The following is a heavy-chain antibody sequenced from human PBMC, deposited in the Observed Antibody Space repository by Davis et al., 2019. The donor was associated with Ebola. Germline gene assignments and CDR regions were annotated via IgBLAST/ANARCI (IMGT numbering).Heavy chain of an antibody. CDR3: ARDTGGRFDY. CDR1: GDSVPRNSGA. Sequence: SQTLSLTCAISGDSVPRNSGAWDWLRQSPSRGLEWLGRTYYRSKWYNDYALSVKSRITLNPDTSKNQFSLQLNSVTPEDTAVYYCARDTGGRFDYWGQGTLVTVSS. D-gene: IGHD1-26*01. V-gene: IGHV6-1*01. J-gene: IGHJ4*02. CDR2: TYYRSKWYN.